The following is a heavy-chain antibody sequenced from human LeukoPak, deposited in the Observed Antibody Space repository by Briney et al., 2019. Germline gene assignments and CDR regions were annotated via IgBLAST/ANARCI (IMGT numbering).Heavy chain of an antibody. V-gene: IGHV3-23*01. D-gene: IGHD2-2*01. CDR3: AKDLGYCSSTSCYYFEGAFGI. Sequence: GGSLRLSCAASGFTFSSYAMSWVRQAPGKGLEWVSAISGSGGSTYYADSVKGRFTISRDNSKNTLYLQMNSLRAEDTAVYYCAKDLGYCSSTSCYYFEGAFGIWGQGTMVTVSS. CDR1: GFTFSSYA. CDR2: ISGSGGST. J-gene: IGHJ3*02.